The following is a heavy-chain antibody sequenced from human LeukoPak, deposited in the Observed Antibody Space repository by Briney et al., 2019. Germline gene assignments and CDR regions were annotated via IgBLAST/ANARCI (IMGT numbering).Heavy chain of an antibody. CDR2: ISGSGGST. Sequence: PGGSLRLSCAASGFTFTSYAMSWVRQAPGKGLEWVSTISGSGGSTYYADSVKDRFTISRDNSKNTLYLQMNSLRAEDTAVYYCAKASGSWYYSDYWGQGTLVTVSS. CDR1: GFTFTSYA. J-gene: IGHJ4*02. CDR3: AKASGSWYYSDY. D-gene: IGHD6-13*01. V-gene: IGHV3-23*01.